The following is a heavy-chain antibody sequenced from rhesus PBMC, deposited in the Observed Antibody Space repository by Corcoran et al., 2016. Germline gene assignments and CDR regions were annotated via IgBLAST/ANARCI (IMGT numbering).Heavy chain of an antibody. CDR2: IGGVRTYT. V-gene: IGHV3-115*02. J-gene: IGHJ5-2*02. CDR1: GCPCSGYE. CDR3: ARHRSLDV. Sequence: EVQLAESGGGLVQPGGSLRLSCVASGCPCSGYEMHWVRQAPGKGLESCPGIGGVRTYTHYADTVKGRFTISRDNAENSLSLQMNSLRAEDTAVYYWARHRSLDVWGRGILVTVSS.